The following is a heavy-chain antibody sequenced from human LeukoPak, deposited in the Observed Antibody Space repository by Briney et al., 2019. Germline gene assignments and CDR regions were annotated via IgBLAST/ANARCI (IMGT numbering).Heavy chain of an antibody. CDR2: ISSDAASI. V-gene: IGHV3-48*03. CDR1: GFTFSSYE. J-gene: IGHJ4*02. CDR3: AKDVGGYNYFDY. D-gene: IGHD5-24*01. Sequence: PGGSLRLSCAASGFTFSSYEMNWVRQAPGKGLEWVSYISSDAASIYYADSVRGRFTISRDNSKNTLYLQMNSLRAEDTAVYYCAKDVGGYNYFDYWGQGTLVTVSS.